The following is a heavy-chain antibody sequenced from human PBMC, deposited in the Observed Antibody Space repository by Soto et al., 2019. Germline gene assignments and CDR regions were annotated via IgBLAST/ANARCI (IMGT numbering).Heavy chain of an antibody. D-gene: IGHD3-22*01. CDR2: IYYSGST. V-gene: IGHV4-31*03. CDR1: GGSISSGGYY. J-gene: IGHJ4*02. Sequence: QVQLQESGPGLVKPSQTLSLTCTVSGGSISSGGYYWSWFRQHPGKGLEWIGYIYYSGSTYYNPSLKSRVIISVDTSKNQFSLKLSSVTAADTAVYYCARDRADYYDSSGYSDYWGQGTLVTVSS. CDR3: ARDRADYYDSSGYSDY.